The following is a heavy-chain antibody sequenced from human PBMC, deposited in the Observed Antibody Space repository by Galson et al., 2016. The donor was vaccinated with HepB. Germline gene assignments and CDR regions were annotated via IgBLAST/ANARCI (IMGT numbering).Heavy chain of an antibody. CDR2: IYHSGST. CDR3: ARDSPAWGVDG. D-gene: IGHD3-16*01. Sequence: TLSLTCAVSGGSISSGGYSWSWLRQPPGKGLEWIGYIYHSGSTYYNPSLKSRVTISLDKSSNTFSLKLTSVTAADTAVYFCARDSPAWGVDGWGPGTLVTVSS. J-gene: IGHJ4*02. CDR1: GGSISSGGYS. V-gene: IGHV4-30-2*01.